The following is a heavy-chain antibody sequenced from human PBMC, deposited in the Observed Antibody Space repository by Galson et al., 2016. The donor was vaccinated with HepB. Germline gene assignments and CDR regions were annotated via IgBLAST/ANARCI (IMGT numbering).Heavy chain of an antibody. CDR1: GYTFTSYY. D-gene: IGHD2-2*01. V-gene: IGHV1-46*01. CDR3: ARNAMYCSSTSCSTYYFDY. CDR2: INPSGGST. Sequence: SVKVSCKASGYTFTSYYMHWVRQAPGQGLEWMGIINPSGGSTSYAQKFQGRVTMTRDTSTSTAYMELSSLRSEDTAVYYCARNAMYCSSTSCSTYYFDYWGQGTLVTVSS. J-gene: IGHJ4*02.